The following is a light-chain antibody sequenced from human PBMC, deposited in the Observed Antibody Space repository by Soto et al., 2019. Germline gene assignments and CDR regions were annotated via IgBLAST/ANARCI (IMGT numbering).Light chain of an antibody. CDR2: DAS. CDR3: QQRSNWPGT. CDR1: QSVTNY. Sequence: EIVLTQSSATLSLSPGERATLSCRASQSVTNYLAWYQQKPGQAPRLLIYDASNRATGIPARFHGSGFGTDFTLTISSLEPEDFAVYYCQQRSNWPGTFGQGTKVEIK. V-gene: IGKV3-11*01. J-gene: IGKJ1*01.